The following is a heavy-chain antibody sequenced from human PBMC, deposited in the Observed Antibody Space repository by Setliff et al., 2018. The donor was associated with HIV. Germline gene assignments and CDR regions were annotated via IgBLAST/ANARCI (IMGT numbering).Heavy chain of an antibody. D-gene: IGHD5-18*01. CDR2: IWYDGSEK. Sequence: GGSLRLSCAASGFTFSDYGMHWVRQAPGKGLEWVAVIWYDGSEKHYADSVKGRFTISRDSSKNTLYLQMNSLRADDTAIYYCAKGFRPVDTALVSGPTYWGQGIRVTVSS. V-gene: IGHV3-33*06. CDR3: AKGFRPVDTALVSGPTY. J-gene: IGHJ4*02. CDR1: GFTFSDYG.